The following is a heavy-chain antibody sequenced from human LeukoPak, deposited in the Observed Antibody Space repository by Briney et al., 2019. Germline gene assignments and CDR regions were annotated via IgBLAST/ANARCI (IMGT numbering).Heavy chain of an antibody. D-gene: IGHD1-26*01. CDR3: AKNSGNPPNYHLMDV. V-gene: IGHV3-30*02. Sequence: GGSLRLSCAASGVIFRSYGMHWVRQAPGKGLEWVAFIRYDGSNKYYVDSVKGRFAISRDNSHNTLYLQMNSLRVEDTAVYYCAKNSGNPPNYHLMDVWGKGTTVTVSS. J-gene: IGHJ6*03. CDR2: IRYDGSNK. CDR1: GVIFRSYG.